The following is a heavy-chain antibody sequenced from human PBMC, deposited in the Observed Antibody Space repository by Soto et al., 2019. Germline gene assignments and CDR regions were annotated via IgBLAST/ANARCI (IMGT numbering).Heavy chain of an antibody. CDR2: INHSGST. D-gene: IGHD2-2*01. CDR3: ARNLGYCSSTSCSKGWYYYYGMDV. V-gene: IGHV4-34*01. CDR1: GGSFSGYY. J-gene: IGHJ6*02. Sequence: KTSETLSLTCAVYGGSFSGYYWSWIRQPPGKGLEWIGEINHSGSTNYNPSLKSRVTISVDTSKNQFSLKLSSVTAADTAVYYCARNLGYCSSTSCSKGWYYYYGMDVWGQGTTVTVSS.